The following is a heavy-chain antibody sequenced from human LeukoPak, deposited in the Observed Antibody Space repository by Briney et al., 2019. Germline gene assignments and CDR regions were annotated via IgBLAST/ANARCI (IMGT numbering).Heavy chain of an antibody. CDR3: ARAIRAIAAAGTGVDY. CDR2: IIPIFGTA. D-gene: IGHD6-13*01. V-gene: IGHV1-69*13. Sequence: ASVKVSCKASGGTFSSYAISWVRQAPGQGLEWMGGIIPIFGTANYAQKFQGRVTITADESTSTAYMELSSLRSEDTAVYYCARAIRAIAAAGTGVDYWGQGTLVTVSS. J-gene: IGHJ4*02. CDR1: GGTFSSYA.